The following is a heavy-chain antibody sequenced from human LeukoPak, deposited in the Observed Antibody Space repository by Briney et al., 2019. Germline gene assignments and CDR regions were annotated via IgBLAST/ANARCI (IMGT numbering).Heavy chain of an antibody. D-gene: IGHD6-19*01. CDR1: GFTFSDYY. Sequence: KTGGSLRLSCAASGFTFSDYYMSWIRQAPGKGLEWVSYISSSGSTIYYADSVKGRFTISRDNAKNSLYLQMNSLRAEDTAVYYCAGDTRQWLVMGYFDYWGQGALVTVSS. CDR2: ISSSGSTI. CDR3: AGDTRQWLVMGYFDY. V-gene: IGHV3-11*04. J-gene: IGHJ4*02.